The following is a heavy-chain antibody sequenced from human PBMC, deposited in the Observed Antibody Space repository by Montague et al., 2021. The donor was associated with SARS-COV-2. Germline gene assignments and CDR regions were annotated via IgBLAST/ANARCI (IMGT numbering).Heavy chain of an antibody. J-gene: IGHJ1*01. Sequence: SETLSLTCTVSDFSITSGYYWGCIRRPPGKGLVGFVSFDYGANTDYNPSLRSRVPISVDPSKNQFSLKLNSLTAADTAMYYCARDNSVYKLMFLSDREYFFHSRGQGVLGTLSS. CDR3: ARDNSVYKLMFLSDREYFFHS. CDR2: FDYGANT. V-gene: IGHV4-38-2*02. D-gene: IGHD3/OR15-3a*01. CDR1: DFSITSGYY.